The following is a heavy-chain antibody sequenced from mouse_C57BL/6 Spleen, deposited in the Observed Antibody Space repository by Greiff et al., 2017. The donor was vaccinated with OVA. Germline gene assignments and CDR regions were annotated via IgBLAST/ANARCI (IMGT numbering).Heavy chain of an antibody. J-gene: IGHJ2*01. CDR3: ARDGSSLDY. D-gene: IGHD1-1*01. CDR1: GYTFTSYW. V-gene: IGHV1-61*01. CDR2: IYPSDSET. Sequence: QVQLKQPGAELVRPGSSVKLSCKASGYTFTSYWMDWVKQRPGQGLEWIGNIYPSDSETHYNQKFKDKATLTVDKSSSTAYMQLSSLTSEDSAVYYCARDGSSLDYWGQGTTLTVSS.